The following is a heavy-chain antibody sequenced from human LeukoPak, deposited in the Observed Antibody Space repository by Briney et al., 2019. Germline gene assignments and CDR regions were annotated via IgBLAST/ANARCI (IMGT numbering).Heavy chain of an antibody. Sequence: GGSLRLSCAASGFTFSSYAMSWVRQAPGKGLEWVSAISGSGGSTYYADSVKGRFTISRDNSKNTLYLQMNSLRAEDTAVYYCAKSYGSGSYFFVATYYDNGMDVWGQGTTVTVSS. J-gene: IGHJ6*02. CDR2: ISGSGGST. V-gene: IGHV3-23*01. D-gene: IGHD3-10*01. CDR1: GFTFSSYA. CDR3: AKSYGSGSYFFVATYYDNGMDV.